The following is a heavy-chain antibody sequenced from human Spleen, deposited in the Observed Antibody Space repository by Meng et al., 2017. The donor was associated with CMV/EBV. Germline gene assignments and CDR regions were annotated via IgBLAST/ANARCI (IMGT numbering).Heavy chain of an antibody. CDR3: ARPSGPYYYDSSGYFDY. J-gene: IGHJ4*02. D-gene: IGHD3-22*01. CDR1: FTGDG. CDR2: IYPGDSDT. V-gene: IGHV5-51*01. Sequence: FTGDGNGWVRQMHGKGLEWMGIIYPGDSDTRYSPSFQGQVTISADKSISTAYLQWSSLKASDTAMYYCARPSGPYYYDSSGYFDYWGQGTLVTVSS.